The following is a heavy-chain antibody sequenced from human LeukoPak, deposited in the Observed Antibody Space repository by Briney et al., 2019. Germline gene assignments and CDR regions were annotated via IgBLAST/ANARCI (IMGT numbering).Heavy chain of an antibody. J-gene: IGHJ4*02. Sequence: GGSLRLSCAASGFTFSSYAMSWVRQAPGKGLEWVSAISGSGGSTYYADSVKGRFTISRDNSKNTLYLQTNSLRAGDTAVYYCAKDETGTIEFDYWGQGTLVTVSS. CDR2: ISGSGGST. CDR3: AKDETGTIEFDY. D-gene: IGHD1/OR15-1a*01. CDR1: GFTFSSYA. V-gene: IGHV3-23*01.